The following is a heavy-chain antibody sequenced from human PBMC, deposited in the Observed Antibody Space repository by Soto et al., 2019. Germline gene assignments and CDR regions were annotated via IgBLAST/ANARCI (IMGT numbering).Heavy chain of an antibody. D-gene: IGHD5-18*01. CDR2: IYYSGST. CDR3: ARGDVDTAFYPDDY. Sequence: SETLSLTCTVSGGSISSGDYYWSWIRQPPGKGLEWIGYIYYSGSTYYNPSLKSRVTISVDTSKNQFSLKLSSVTAADTAVYYCARGDVDTAFYPDDYWGQGTLVTVSS. V-gene: IGHV4-30-4*08. CDR1: GGSISSGDYY. J-gene: IGHJ4*02.